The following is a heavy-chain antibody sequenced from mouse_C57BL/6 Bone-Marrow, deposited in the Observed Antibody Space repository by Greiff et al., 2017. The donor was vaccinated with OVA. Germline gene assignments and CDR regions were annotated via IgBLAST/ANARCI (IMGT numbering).Heavy chain of an antibody. CDR2: ISSGGSYT. CDR3: ARPYDGYYNAWFAY. Sequence: VQLKESGGDLVKPGGSLKLSCAASGFTFSSYGMSWVRQTPDKRLEWVATISSGGSYTYYPDSVKGRFTISRDNAKNTLYLQMSSLKSEDTAMYYCARPYDGYYNAWFAYWGQGTLVTVSA. CDR1: GFTFSSYG. V-gene: IGHV5-6*01. D-gene: IGHD2-3*01. J-gene: IGHJ3*01.